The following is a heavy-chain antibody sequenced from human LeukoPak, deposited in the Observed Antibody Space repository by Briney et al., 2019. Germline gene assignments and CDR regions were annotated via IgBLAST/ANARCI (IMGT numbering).Heavy chain of an antibody. V-gene: IGHV1-46*01. CDR2: INPSGGST. J-gene: IGHJ4*02. Sequence: ASVKVSCKASGYTFTSYYRHWVRQAPGQGLEWMGIINPSGGSTSYAQKFQGRVTMTRDMSTSTVYMELSSLRSEDTAVYYCARGGNKGDGYNYGGYWGQGTLVTVSS. CDR1: GYTFTSYY. D-gene: IGHD5-24*01. CDR3: ARGGNKGDGYNYGGY.